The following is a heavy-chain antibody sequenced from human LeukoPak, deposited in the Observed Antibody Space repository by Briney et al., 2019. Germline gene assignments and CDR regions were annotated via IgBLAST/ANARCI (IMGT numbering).Heavy chain of an antibody. J-gene: IGHJ5*02. CDR3: ARGRRMIREVISYFDP. D-gene: IGHD3-10*01. CDR2: ISSSSTYI. Sequence: GGSLRLSCAASGFTFSDYSMNWVRQAPGKGLEWVTSISSSSTYIYYADSVKGRFTISRDNAKNSLFLQMNSLRADDTAVYYCARGRRMIREVISYFDPWGQGTLVSVSS. CDR1: GFTFSDYS. V-gene: IGHV3-21*01.